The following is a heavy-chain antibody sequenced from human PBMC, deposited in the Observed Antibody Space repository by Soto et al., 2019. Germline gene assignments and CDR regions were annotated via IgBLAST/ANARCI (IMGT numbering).Heavy chain of an antibody. D-gene: IGHD2-2*01. Sequence: SQTLSLNCAISGDSVSSNSAAWNWIRQSPSRGLEWLGRTYYRSKWYNDYAVSVKSRITINPDTSKNQFSLQLNSVTPEDTAVYYCARDGEYCSSTSCYVGHYYYYYGMDVWGQGTTVTVSS. J-gene: IGHJ6*02. CDR1: GDSVSSNSAA. CDR2: TYYRSKWYN. V-gene: IGHV6-1*01. CDR3: ARDGEYCSSTSCYVGHYYYYYGMDV.